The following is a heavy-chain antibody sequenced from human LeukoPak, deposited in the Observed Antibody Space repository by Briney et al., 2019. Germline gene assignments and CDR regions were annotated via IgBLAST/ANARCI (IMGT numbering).Heavy chain of an antibody. CDR1: GFNFITAA. J-gene: IGHJ4*02. CDR3: AKGGYVGYSSSWHTFDY. V-gene: IGHV3-23*01. CDR2: IGSSGGST. D-gene: IGHD6-13*01. Sequence: PGGSLRLSCAASGFNFITAAMTWVRQAPGKGLEWVSLIGSSGGSTYYADSVKGRFTISRDNSKNTLYLQMNSLRAEDTAVYYCAKGGYVGYSSSWHTFDYWGQGTLVTVSS.